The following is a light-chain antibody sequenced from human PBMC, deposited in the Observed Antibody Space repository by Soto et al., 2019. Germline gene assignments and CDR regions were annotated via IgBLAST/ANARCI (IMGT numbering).Light chain of an antibody. Sequence: QSALTQPASVSGSPEQSITISCSGTSSDVGSYNFVSWYQQHPGKAPKLMIYGVSKRPSGISNRFSGSKSGNTASLTISGLQAEDEADYYCCSYAGSSTWVFGGGTKLTVL. CDR2: GVS. CDR1: SSDVGSYNF. V-gene: IGLV2-23*02. J-gene: IGLJ3*02. CDR3: CSYAGSSTWV.